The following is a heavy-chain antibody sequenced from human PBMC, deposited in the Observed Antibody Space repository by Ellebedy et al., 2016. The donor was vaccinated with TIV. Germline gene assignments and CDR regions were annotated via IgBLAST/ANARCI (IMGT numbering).Heavy chain of an antibody. CDR3: AREDPAPPMWKH. CDR2: ISESGANT. Sequence: GGSLRPSCEASGFTLTNYAMNWVRQAPGKGLEWVSGISESGANTDHSDSVKGRFTISRDHSKNTLDLQMNTLRADDTAIYYCAREDPAPPMWKHWGQGTLVTVSS. CDR1: GFTLTNYA. D-gene: IGHD3-10*02. J-gene: IGHJ4*02. V-gene: IGHV3-23*01.